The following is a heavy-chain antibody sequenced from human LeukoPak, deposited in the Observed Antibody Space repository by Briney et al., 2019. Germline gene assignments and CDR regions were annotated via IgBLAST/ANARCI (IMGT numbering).Heavy chain of an antibody. CDR3: AGGTGFIIKD. Sequence: GLSYISDNSIAVYYADSVKGRFTISRDNAKNSLYLQMYNLRVEDTAMYYCAGGTGFIIKDWGQGTLVTVSS. CDR2: ISDNSIAV. J-gene: IGHJ4*02. V-gene: IGHV3-48*04. D-gene: IGHD3-9*01.